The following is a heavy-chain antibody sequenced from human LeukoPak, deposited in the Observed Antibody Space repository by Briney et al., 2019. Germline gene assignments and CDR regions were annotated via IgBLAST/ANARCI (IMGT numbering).Heavy chain of an antibody. CDR1: AFTFSNYW. CDR2: INQDGSEI. Sequence: PGGSLRLSCAASAFTFSNYWMSWVRQAPGKGLEWVANINQDGSEIYYVDSVKGRFTISRDNAKNSLYLQINSLRAEDTAVYYCARYRGSYYYDSSGYASRQIFDYWGQGTLVTVSS. CDR3: ARYRGSYYYDSSGYASRQIFDY. V-gene: IGHV3-7*01. J-gene: IGHJ4*02. D-gene: IGHD3-22*01.